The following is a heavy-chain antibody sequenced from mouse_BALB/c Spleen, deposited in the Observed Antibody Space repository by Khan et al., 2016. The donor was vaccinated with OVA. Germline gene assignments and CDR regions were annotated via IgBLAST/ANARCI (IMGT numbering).Heavy chain of an antibody. CDR3: ASPPYFSYVIVY. CDR2: INTYTGEP. Sequence: QIQLVQSGPELKKPGETVKISCKASGYTFTNYGMNWVKQAPGKGLKWMGWINTYTGEPTYADDFKGRFAFSLETSASTAFLQINNLKNEDSATXFCASPPYFSYVIVYWGPGTSVTVSS. J-gene: IGHJ4*01. CDR1: GYTFTNYG. D-gene: IGHD2-10*01. V-gene: IGHV9-3-1*01.